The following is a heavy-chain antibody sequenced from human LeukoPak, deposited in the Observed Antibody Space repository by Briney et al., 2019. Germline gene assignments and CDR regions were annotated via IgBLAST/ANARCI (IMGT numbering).Heavy chain of an antibody. Sequence: GGSLRLSCAASGFTVRSSYMSWVRQAPGKGLEWVSVIYSGGSTYYADSVKGRFTISRDKSKNTLYLQMNSLRAEDTAVYYCARDVVQLVPSNEENAFDIWGQGTMVTVSS. J-gene: IGHJ3*02. V-gene: IGHV3-66*01. CDR1: GFTVRSSY. CDR3: ARDVVQLVPSNEENAFDI. CDR2: IYSGGST. D-gene: IGHD6-13*01.